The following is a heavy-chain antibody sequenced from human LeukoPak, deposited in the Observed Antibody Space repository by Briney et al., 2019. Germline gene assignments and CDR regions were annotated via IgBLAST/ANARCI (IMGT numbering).Heavy chain of an antibody. CDR3: ARDRSSGSYYNY. CDR1: GFTFSSYA. D-gene: IGHD1-26*01. J-gene: IGHJ4*02. CDR2: ISYDGSNK. V-gene: IGHV3-30*04. Sequence: GGSLRLSCAASGFTFSSYAMHWVRQAPGKGLEWVAVISYDGSNKYYADSVKGRFTISRDNSKNTLYLQMNSLRAEDTAVYYRARDRSSGSYYNYWGQGTLVTVSS.